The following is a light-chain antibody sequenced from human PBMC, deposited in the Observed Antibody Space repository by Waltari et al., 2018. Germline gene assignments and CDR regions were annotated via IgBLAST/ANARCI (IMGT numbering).Light chain of an antibody. CDR3: MQGTHWPLT. J-gene: IGKJ4*01. CDR1: QSLVYSDGNTY. Sequence: DVVMTQSPLSLPVTLGQPASISCRSSQSLVYSDGNTYVNWVQQRHGQSPRRLIYRVSNRDSGVPERFSGSGSGTDFTLEISRVEAEDVGVYYCMQGTHWPLTFGGGTKVEIK. CDR2: RVS. V-gene: IGKV2-30*01.